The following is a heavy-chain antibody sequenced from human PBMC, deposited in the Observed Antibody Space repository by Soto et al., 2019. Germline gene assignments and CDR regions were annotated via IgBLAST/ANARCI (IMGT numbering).Heavy chain of an antibody. CDR2: IIPIFGTA. CDR3: ARGRRYDILTGYYTDYDYYYYGMDV. V-gene: IGHV1-69*13. D-gene: IGHD3-9*01. J-gene: IGHJ6*02. CDR1: GGTFSSYA. Sequence: GASVKVSCKASGGTFSSYAISWVRQAPGQGLEWMGGIIPIFGTANYAQKFQGRVTITADESTSTAYMELSSLRSEDTAVYYCARGRRYDILTGYYTDYDYYYYGMDVWGQGTTVTVSS.